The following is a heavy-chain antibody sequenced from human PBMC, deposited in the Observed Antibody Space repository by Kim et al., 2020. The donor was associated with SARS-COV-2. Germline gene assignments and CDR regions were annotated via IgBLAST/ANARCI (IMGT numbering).Heavy chain of an antibody. V-gene: IGHV3-21*01. CDR1: GFTFSSYS. CDR3: ARDFLAVAGYYYYGMDV. Sequence: GGSLRLSCAASGFTFSSYSMNWVRQAPGKGLEWVSSISSSSSYIYYADSVKGRFTISRDNAKNSLYLQMNSLRAEDTAVYYCARDFLAVAGYYYYGMDVWGQGTTVTVSS. J-gene: IGHJ6*02. CDR2: ISSSSSYI. D-gene: IGHD6-19*01.